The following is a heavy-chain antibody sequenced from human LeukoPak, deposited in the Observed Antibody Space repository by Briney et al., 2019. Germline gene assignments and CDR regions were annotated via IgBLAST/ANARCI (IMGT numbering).Heavy chain of an antibody. J-gene: IGHJ4*02. CDR1: GDSISTYY. V-gene: IGHV4-4*07. D-gene: IGHD1-1*01. CDR2: IYTSGST. CDR3: ARLNWKDIGRDYFDY. Sequence: SETLSLTCSVSGDSISTYYWSWIRQPAGEGLEWIGRIYTSGSTNYNPSLKSRVTMSVDTSKNQFSLKLTSVTAADTAVYYCARLNWKDIGRDYFDYWGQGTLVTVSS.